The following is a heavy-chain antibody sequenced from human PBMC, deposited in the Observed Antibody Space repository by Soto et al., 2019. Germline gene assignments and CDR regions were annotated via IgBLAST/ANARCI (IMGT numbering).Heavy chain of an antibody. CDR3: ARGGRGIVLMVLMRFDY. V-gene: IGHV4-34*01. J-gene: IGHJ4*02. CDR1: GGSFSGYY. D-gene: IGHD2-8*01. Sequence: QVQLQQWGAGLLKPSETLSLTCAVYGGSFSGYYWSWIRQPPGKGLEWIGEINHSGSTNYNPSLKSRVTISVDTSKDQFSLKLSSVTAADTAVYFCARGGRGIVLMVLMRFDYWGPGTLVTLSS. CDR2: INHSGST.